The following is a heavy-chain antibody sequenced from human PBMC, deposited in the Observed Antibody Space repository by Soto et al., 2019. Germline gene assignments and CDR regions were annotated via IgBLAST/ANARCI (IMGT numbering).Heavy chain of an antibody. CDR1: GGSISSGCYS. CDR2: IYHSGST. Sequence: PSETLSLTCAVSGGSISSGCYSWTWIRQPPGKGLEWIGYIYHSGSTYYNPSLKSRVTISVDRSKNQFSLKLSSVTAADTAVYYCARGPPFGYWGQGTLVTSPQ. CDR3: ARGPPFGY. V-gene: IGHV4-30-2*01. J-gene: IGHJ4*02. D-gene: IGHD3-10*01.